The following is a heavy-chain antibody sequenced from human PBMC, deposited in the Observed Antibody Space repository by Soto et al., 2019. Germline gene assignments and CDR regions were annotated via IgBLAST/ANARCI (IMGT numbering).Heavy chain of an antibody. V-gene: IGHV2-26*01. Sequence: ESGPTLVNPTETLTLTCTVSGFSLSSARMGVTWIRQPPGKALEWLAHIFSNDENSCSTSLKSRLTISKDTSKSQVVLTMTNMDPVDTATYYCARIKKNIVVMPVVSYYYAMDVWGQGTTVTVSS. D-gene: IGHD2-2*01. CDR1: GFSLSSARMG. J-gene: IGHJ6*02. CDR2: IFSNDEN. CDR3: ARIKKNIVVMPVVSYYYAMDV.